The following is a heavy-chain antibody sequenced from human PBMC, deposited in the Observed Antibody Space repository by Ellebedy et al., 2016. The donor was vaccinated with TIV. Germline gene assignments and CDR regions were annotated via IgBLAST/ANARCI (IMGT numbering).Heavy chain of an antibody. J-gene: IGHJ4*02. V-gene: IGHV1-69*13. D-gene: IGHD2-2*01. CDR2: IIPIFGTA. CDR1: GGTFSSYA. CDR3: ARGSSSIVVVPAAMIDY. Sequence: SVKVSXXASGGTFSSYAISWVRQAPGQGLEWMGGIIPIFGTANYAQKFQGRVTITADESTSTAYMELSSLRSEDTAVYYCARGSSSIVVVPAAMIDYWGQGTLVTVSS.